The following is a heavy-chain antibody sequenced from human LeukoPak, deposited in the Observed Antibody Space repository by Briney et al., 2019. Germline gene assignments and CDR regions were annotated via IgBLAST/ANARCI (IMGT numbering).Heavy chain of an antibody. Sequence: SETLSLTCAVYGGSFSGYYWSWIRQPPGKGLEWIGEINHSGSTNYNPSLKSRVTISVDTSKNQFSLKLSSVTAADTVVYYCARARQGTVTIRMRVFYFDYWGQGTLVTVSS. CDR1: GGSFSGYY. CDR3: ARARQGTVTIRMRVFYFDY. CDR2: INHSGST. J-gene: IGHJ4*02. D-gene: IGHD4-17*01. V-gene: IGHV4-34*01.